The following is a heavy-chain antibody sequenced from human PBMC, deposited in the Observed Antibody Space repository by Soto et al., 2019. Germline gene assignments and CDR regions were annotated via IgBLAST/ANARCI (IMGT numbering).Heavy chain of an antibody. CDR1: GGTFSSYA. CDR2: IIPIFGTA. V-gene: IGHV1-69*01. CDR3: ARGGRIVVVPAAIVNCMDV. D-gene: IGHD2-2*02. Sequence: QVQLVQSGAEVKKPGSSVKVSCKASGGTFSSYAISWVRQAPGQGLEWMGGIIPIFGTANYAQKFQCRVTITADESTSTAYMELSSLRSEDAAVYYCARGGRIVVVPAAIVNCMDVWGKGTTVTVSS. J-gene: IGHJ6*04.